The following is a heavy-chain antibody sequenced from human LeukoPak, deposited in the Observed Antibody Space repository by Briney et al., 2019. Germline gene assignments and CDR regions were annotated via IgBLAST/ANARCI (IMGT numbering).Heavy chain of an antibody. V-gene: IGHV3-9*01. Sequence: GGSLRLSCAASGFTFDDYAMHWVRQAPGKGLEWVSGISWNSGSIGYADSVKGRFTISRDNAKNTLYLQMNSLRAEDTAVYYCARWGTETYGMDVWGQGTTVTVSS. CDR3: ARWGTETYGMDV. CDR1: GFTFDDYA. J-gene: IGHJ6*02. CDR2: ISWNSGSI. D-gene: IGHD3-16*01.